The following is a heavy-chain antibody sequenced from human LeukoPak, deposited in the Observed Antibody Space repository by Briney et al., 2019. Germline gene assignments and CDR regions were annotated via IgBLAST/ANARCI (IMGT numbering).Heavy chain of an antibody. CDR1: GGSISSSSYY. J-gene: IGHJ4*02. Sequence: PSETLSLTCTVSGGSISSSSYYWGWIRQPPGKGLEWIGSIYYSGSTYYNPSLKSRVTISVDTSKNQFSLKLSSVTAADTAVYYCARQGFRWVVVAATEFDYWGEGTLVTASP. V-gene: IGHV4-39*01. D-gene: IGHD2-15*01. CDR2: IYYSGST. CDR3: ARQGFRWVVVAATEFDY.